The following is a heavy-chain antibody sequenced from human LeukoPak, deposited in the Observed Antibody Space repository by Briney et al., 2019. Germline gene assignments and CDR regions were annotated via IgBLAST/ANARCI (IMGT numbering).Heavy chain of an antibody. Sequence: GGSLRLSCAASGFTFSSYGMHWVRQAPGKGLEWVAFIRYDGSNKYYADSVKGRFTISRDNSKNTLYLQMNSLRAEDTAVYYCAKAMVRGVRTNDYWGQGTLVTVSS. D-gene: IGHD3-10*01. CDR1: GFTFSSYG. CDR3: AKAMVRGVRTNDY. V-gene: IGHV3-30*02. CDR2: IRYDGSNK. J-gene: IGHJ4*02.